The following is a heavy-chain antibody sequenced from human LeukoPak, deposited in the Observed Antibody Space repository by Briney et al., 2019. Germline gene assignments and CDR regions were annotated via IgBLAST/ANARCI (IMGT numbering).Heavy chain of an antibody. Sequence: RSSETLSLTCTVSGGSISSSDYFWGWIRQLPGKGLEWIGSIYYSGSTSYNPPLKSRVTISVDTSKNQFSLKLSSVTAADTAVYYCARELREYNYGHETGDYWGQGTLVTVSS. D-gene: IGHD5-18*01. CDR3: ARELREYNYGHETGDY. CDR2: IYYSGST. CDR1: GGSISSSDYF. J-gene: IGHJ4*02. V-gene: IGHV4-39*07.